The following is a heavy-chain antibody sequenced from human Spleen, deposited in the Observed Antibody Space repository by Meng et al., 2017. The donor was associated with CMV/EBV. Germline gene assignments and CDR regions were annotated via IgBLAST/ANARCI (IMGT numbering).Heavy chain of an antibody. Sequence: ASVKVSCKASGYTFTSYGIYWVRQARGQGLEWMGIINPSGGSTSYAQKFQGRVTMTRDTSTSTVYMELSSLRSEDTAVYYCAIDMVSGSYPTHLDYWGQGTLVTVSS. D-gene: IGHD1-26*01. V-gene: IGHV1-46*01. J-gene: IGHJ4*02. CDR1: GYTFTSYG. CDR3: AIDMVSGSYPTHLDY. CDR2: INPSGGST.